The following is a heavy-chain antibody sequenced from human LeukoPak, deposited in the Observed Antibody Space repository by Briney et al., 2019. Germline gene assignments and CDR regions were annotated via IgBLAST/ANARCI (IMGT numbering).Heavy chain of an antibody. CDR2: IYYSASI. V-gene: IGHV4-39*07. CDR3: VRDEGAAAGRAFDI. J-gene: IGHJ3*02. CDR1: GGSISSISYY. D-gene: IGHD6-13*01. Sequence: SETLSLTCTVSGGSISSISYYWGWIRQPPGKGLEWIGSIYYSASIYYNPSLKSRVTISVDTSKNQFSLKVNSVTAADTAVYYCVRDEGAAAGRAFDIWGQGTMVTVSS.